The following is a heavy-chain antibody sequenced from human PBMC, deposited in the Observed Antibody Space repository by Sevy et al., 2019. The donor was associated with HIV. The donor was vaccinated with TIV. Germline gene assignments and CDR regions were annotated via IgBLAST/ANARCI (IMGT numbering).Heavy chain of an antibody. D-gene: IGHD6-13*01. Sequence: GGSLRLSCAASGFTFSSYEMNWVRQAPGKGLQWVSYISSSGTTIYYVGSVKGRFTNARDNAKKSLYLQMNSMRAEDTAVSYCGRNWAAGPGGGGFYYGMDVWGQGTTVTVSS. CDR1: GFTFSSYE. V-gene: IGHV3-48*03. CDR2: ISSSGTTI. CDR3: GRNWAAGPGGGGFYYGMDV. J-gene: IGHJ6*02.